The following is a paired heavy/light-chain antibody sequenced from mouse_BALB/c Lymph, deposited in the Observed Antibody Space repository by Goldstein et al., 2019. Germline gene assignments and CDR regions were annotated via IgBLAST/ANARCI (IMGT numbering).Light chain of an antibody. Sequence: QIVLTQSPAIMSASPGEKVTMTCSASSSISHMYWYQQKPGSSPRLLIYDTSNLASGLPVRFSGSGSGTSYSLTISRMEAEDAATYYCQQWSSYPLTFGAGTKLELK. CDR1: SSISH. J-gene: IGKJ5*01. CDR2: DTS. CDR3: QQWSSYPLT. V-gene: IGKV4-55*01.
Heavy chain of an antibody. J-gene: IGHJ3*01. Sequence: EVQLQQSGPELVKPGASVKISCKTSGYTFTEYTMHWVRQRHGKSLEWIGGINPNNGGTNYNQKFKGKATLPVDKSSSTAYMDLRSLASEDSAVYYCARSRGYFPWFTYWGQGTLVTVSA. CDR2: INPNNGGT. V-gene: IGHV1-18*01. CDR1: GYTFTEYT. CDR3: ARSRGYFPWFTY. D-gene: IGHD2-3*01.